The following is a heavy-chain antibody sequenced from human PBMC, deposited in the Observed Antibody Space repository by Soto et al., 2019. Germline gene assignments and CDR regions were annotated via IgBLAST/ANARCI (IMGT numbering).Heavy chain of an antibody. J-gene: IGHJ5*02. Sequence: QVQLVQSGPEMKKPGASVKLSCKASGITYNTYAIHWVRQAPGQGLEWMGWINAGNGDTKFSQKFQGRVTITRDTSESTVYMQLDSLKAEDKGAYYGARALSGYVPWGQGTLVTVSS. V-gene: IGHV1-3*01. D-gene: IGHD5-12*01. CDR3: ARALSGYVP. CDR2: INAGNGDT. CDR1: GITYNTYA.